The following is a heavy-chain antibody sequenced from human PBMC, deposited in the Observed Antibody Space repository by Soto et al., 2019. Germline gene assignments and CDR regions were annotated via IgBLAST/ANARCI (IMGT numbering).Heavy chain of an antibody. CDR3: ARDREGRDGYNYGFDY. CDR1: GGSISSGGYY. Sequence: QVQLQESGPGLVKPSQTLSLTCTVSGGSISSGGYYWSGIRQHPGKGLEWVGYIYYSGSTYNNPSLRSRVTISVDTSKNQFSLKLTSVTAADTAVYYCARDREGRDGYNYGFDYWGQGTLVTVSS. D-gene: IGHD5-12*01. J-gene: IGHJ4*02. CDR2: IYYSGST. V-gene: IGHV4-31*03.